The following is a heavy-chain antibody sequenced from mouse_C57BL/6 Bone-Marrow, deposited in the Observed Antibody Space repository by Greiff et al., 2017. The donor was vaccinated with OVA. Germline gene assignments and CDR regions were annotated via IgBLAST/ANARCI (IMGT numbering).Heavy chain of an antibody. CDR2: INPSNGGT. CDR1: GYTFTSYW. CDR3: ARGLLWLRGFDY. V-gene: IGHV1-53*01. Sequence: QVQLQQPGTELVKPGASVKLSCRASGYTFTSYWMHWVKQRPGQGLEWIGNINPSNGGTNYNEKFKSKATLTVDKSSSTAYMQLSSLTSEDSAVYYCARGLLWLRGFDYWGQGTTLTVSS. D-gene: IGHD2-2*01. J-gene: IGHJ2*01.